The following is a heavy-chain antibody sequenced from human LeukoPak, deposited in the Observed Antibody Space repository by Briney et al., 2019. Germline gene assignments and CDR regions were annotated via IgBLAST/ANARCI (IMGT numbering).Heavy chain of an antibody. D-gene: IGHD3-22*01. CDR1: GYTFTSYD. V-gene: IGHV1-8*02. Sequence: ASVKVSCKASGYTFTSYDINWVRQATGQGLEWMGWMNPNSGNTGYAQKLQGRVTMTTDTSTSTAYMELRSLRSDDTAVYYCARDDSSGYYHFDYWGQGTLVTVSS. J-gene: IGHJ4*02. CDR3: ARDDSSGYYHFDY. CDR2: MNPNSGNT.